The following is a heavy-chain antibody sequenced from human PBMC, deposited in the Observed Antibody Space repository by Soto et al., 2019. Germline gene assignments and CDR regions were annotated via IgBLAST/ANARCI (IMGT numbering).Heavy chain of an antibody. Sequence: QVQLLQSGAEVKEPGASVKVSCKTSGYTFTSYSMNWMRQAPGQGLEWMEWITTHNGKTNYAQNLRGIVTMTTDTSTSTAYMELRSLRSDDTAVYYCARSCRVGSCYFIYWGQGTLVTVSS. CDR3: ARSCRVGSCYFIY. D-gene: IGHD2-15*01. CDR1: GYTFTSYS. J-gene: IGHJ4*03. V-gene: IGHV1-18*01. CDR2: ITTHNGKT.